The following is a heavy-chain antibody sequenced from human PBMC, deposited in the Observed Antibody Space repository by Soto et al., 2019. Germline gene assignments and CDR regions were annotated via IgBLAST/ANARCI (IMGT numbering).Heavy chain of an antibody. CDR1: GFTFSSYG. V-gene: IGHV3-30*18. D-gene: IGHD6-19*01. CDR2: ISYDGSNK. CDR3: AKNAEALAGTLDY. J-gene: IGHJ4*02. Sequence: QVQLVESGGGVVQPGRSLRLSCAASGFTFSSYGMHWVRQAPGKGLEWVAVISYDGSNKYYADSVKGRFTISRDNSKNTLYLQMNSLRAEDTAVYYCAKNAEALAGTLDYWGQGTLVTVSS.